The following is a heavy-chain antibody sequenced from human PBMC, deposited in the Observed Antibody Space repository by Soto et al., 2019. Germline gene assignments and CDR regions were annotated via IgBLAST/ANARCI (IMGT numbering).Heavy chain of an antibody. D-gene: IGHD3-10*01. V-gene: IGHV3-23*01. J-gene: IGHJ4*02. CDR3: ASWFGELLNYFDY. CDR1: GFTFSSYA. Sequence: GGSLRLSCAASGFTFSSYAMSWVRQAPGKGLEWVSAISGSGGSTYYADSVKGRFTISRDNSKNTLYLQMNSLRAEDTAVYYCASWFGELLNYFDYWGQGTLVTVSS. CDR2: ISGSGGST.